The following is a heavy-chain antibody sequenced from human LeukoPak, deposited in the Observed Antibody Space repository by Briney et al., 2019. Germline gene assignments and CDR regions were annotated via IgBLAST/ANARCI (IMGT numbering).Heavy chain of an antibody. J-gene: IGHJ6*03. CDR2: MNPNSGNT. CDR1: GYTFTSYD. CDR3: ARGHVVVVAAPYYYYYMDV. Sequence: ASVKVSCKASGYTFTSYDINWVRQATGQGLEWMGWMNPNSGNTGYAQKFQGRVTITRNTSIGTAYMELSSLRSEDTAVYYCARGHVVVVAAPYYYYYMDVWGKGTTVTVSS. D-gene: IGHD2-15*01. V-gene: IGHV1-8*03.